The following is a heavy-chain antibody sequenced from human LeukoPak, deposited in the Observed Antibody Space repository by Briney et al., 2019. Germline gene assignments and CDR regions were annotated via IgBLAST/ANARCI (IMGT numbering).Heavy chain of an antibody. CDR3: ARAFGVVIRGKNWFDP. CDR1: GGSISSGSYY. J-gene: IGHJ5*02. Sequence: SQTLSLTCTVSGGSISSGSYYWSWIRQPAGKGLEWIGEINHSGSTNYNPSLKSRVTISVDTSKNQFSLKLSSVTAADTAVYYCARAFGVVIRGKNWFDPWGQGTLVTVSS. CDR2: INHSGST. D-gene: IGHD3-3*01. V-gene: IGHV4-61*09.